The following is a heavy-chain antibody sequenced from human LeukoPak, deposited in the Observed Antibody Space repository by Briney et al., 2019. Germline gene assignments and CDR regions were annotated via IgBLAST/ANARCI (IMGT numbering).Heavy chain of an antibody. D-gene: IGHD4-11*01. CDR2: IYYSGST. CDR3: ARGIKTTVTTADPNSYYFDY. Sequence: SETLSLTCTVSGGSISSSSYYWGWIRQPPGKGLEWIGSIYYSGSTYYNPSLKSRVTISVDTSKNQFSLKLSSVTAADTAVYYCARGIKTTVTTADPNSYYFDYWGQGTLVTVSS. J-gene: IGHJ4*02. V-gene: IGHV4-39*01. CDR1: GGSISSSSYY.